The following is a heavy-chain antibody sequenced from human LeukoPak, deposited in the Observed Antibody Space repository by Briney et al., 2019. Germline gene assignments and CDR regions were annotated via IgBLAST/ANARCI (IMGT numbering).Heavy chain of an antibody. CDR2: ISSYTIT. CDR3: ARSGHSNGWYYFDY. CDR1: GFTFSSYS. Sequence: GGSLRLSCAASGFTFSSYSMNWVRQAPGKRLEWIAYISSYTITYYADFVKGRFTISRDNAKKSLDLQMNSLRAEDTAVYYCARSGHSNGWYYFDYWGLGALVTVSS. V-gene: IGHV3-48*01. J-gene: IGHJ4*02. D-gene: IGHD6-19*01.